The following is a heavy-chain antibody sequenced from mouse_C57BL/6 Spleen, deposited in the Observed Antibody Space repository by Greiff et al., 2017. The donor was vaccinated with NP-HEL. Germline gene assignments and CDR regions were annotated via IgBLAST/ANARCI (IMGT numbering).Heavy chain of an antibody. CDR3: ARAGSSPWYFDV. CDR2: ISYDGSN. Sequence: EVKLQESGPGLVKPSQSLSLTCSVTGYSITSGYYWNWIRQFPGNKLEWMGYISYDGSNNYNPSLKNRISITRDTSKNQFFLKLNSVTTEDTATYYCARAGSSPWYFDVWGTGTTVTVSS. J-gene: IGHJ1*03. V-gene: IGHV3-6*01. D-gene: IGHD1-1*01. CDR1: GYSITSGYY.